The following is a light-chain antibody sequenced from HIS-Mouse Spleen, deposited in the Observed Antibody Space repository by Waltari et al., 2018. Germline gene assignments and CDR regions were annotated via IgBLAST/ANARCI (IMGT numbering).Light chain of an antibody. CDR3: SSYTSSSTEV. CDR1: SSDVGGYNY. V-gene: IGLV2-14*03. CDR2: DVS. Sequence: QSALTQPASVSGSPGQSITISCTGTSSDVGGYNYVSWYQQHPGKAPKLLIYDVSNRPSVVSNRFSGSNPGNTASLTISGLQAEDEADYYCSSYTSSSTEVFGGGTKLTVL. J-gene: IGLJ2*01.